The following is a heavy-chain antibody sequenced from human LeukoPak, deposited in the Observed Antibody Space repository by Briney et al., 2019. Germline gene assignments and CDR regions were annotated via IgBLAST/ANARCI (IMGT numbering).Heavy chain of an antibody. CDR1: GFTFSSYA. D-gene: IGHD3-22*01. CDR3: AKDYYVPNY. CDR2: ISGSAGII. J-gene: IGHJ4*02. Sequence: RAGGSLRLSCAASGFTFSSYAMIWVRQAPGKGLEWVSLISGSAGIIYDADSVKGRFTISRDNSKNTLYLQMNSLRAEDTAVYYCAKDYYVPNYWGQGTLVTVSS. V-gene: IGHV3-23*01.